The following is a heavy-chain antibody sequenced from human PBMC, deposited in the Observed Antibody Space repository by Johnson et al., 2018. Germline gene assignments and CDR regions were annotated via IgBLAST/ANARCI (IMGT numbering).Heavy chain of an antibody. D-gene: IGHD2-2*02. V-gene: IGHV4-59*01. Sequence: QVQLQESGPGLVKPSETLSLTCTVYGGSISSYYWSWNRQPPGKGLEWIGYLYYSGSTNYNPSLKSRVTISVDTSKNQFSLKLSSVTASDTAVYYCARAPGGYCSITRCYTTLYYYYGIDVWGQGTTVTVSS. J-gene: IGHJ6*02. CDR3: ARAPGGYCSITRCYTTLYYYYGIDV. CDR1: GGSISSYY. CDR2: LYYSGST.